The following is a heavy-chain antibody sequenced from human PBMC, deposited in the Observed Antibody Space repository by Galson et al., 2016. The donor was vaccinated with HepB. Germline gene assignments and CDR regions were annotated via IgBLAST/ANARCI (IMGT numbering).Heavy chain of an antibody. CDR3: ARALTYYYDSSGHLGGWFDP. CDR1: GFTVSSNY. CDR2: IYSGGSI. Sequence: SLRLSCAASGFTVSSNYMSWVRQAPGKGLEWVSIIYSGGSIYYADSVKGRFTISRHNSKNTLYLQMNSLRTEETAVYYCARALTYYYDSSGHLGGWFDPWGQGTLVTASS. J-gene: IGHJ5*02. D-gene: IGHD3-22*01. V-gene: IGHV3-53*04.